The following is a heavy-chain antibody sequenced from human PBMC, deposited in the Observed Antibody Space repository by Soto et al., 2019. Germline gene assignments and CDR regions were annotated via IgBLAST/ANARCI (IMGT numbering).Heavy chain of an antibody. V-gene: IGHV4-39*01. Sequence: SETLSLTCTVSGGSISSSSYYWGWIRQPPGKGLEWIGSIYYSGSTYYNPSLKSRVTISVDTSKNQFPLKLSSVTAADTAVYYCARRAPTTRTGYYGGDFDYWGQGTLVTVSS. CDR2: IYYSGST. J-gene: IGHJ4*02. D-gene: IGHD3-9*01. CDR1: GGSISSSSYY. CDR3: ARRAPTTRTGYYGGDFDY.